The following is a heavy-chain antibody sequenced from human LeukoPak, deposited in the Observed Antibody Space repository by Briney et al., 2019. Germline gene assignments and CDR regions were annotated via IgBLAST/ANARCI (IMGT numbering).Heavy chain of an antibody. Sequence: SETLSLTCTVSGGSINSYYWSWIRQPPGKGLEWIGYIYYSGSTNYNPSLKSRVTISVDTSKNQFSLKLSSVTAADTAVYFCARHAGLYGDFFFDYWGQGTLVTVSS. CDR1: GGSINSYY. J-gene: IGHJ4*02. CDR2: IYYSGST. D-gene: IGHD4-17*01. CDR3: ARHAGLYGDFFFDY. V-gene: IGHV4-59*08.